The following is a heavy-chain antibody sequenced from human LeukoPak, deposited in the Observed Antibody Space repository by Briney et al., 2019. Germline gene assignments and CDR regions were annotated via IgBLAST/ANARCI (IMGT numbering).Heavy chain of an antibody. J-gene: IGHJ5*02. CDR2: ISTSGSTR. V-gene: IGHV3-11*04. D-gene: IGHD5-12*01. Sequence: GGSLRLSCAASGFTFSDYYMSWIRQAPGKGLEWVSYISTSGSTRYYADSVKGRFTASRDNAKNSLYLQMSGLRAEDTAVYYCARASSYSGHVGFDPWGQGTLVTVSS. CDR3: ARASSYSGHVGFDP. CDR1: GFTFSDYY.